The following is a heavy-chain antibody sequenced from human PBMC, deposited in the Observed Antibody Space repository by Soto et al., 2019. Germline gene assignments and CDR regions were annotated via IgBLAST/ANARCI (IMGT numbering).Heavy chain of an antibody. Sequence: PGGSLRLSCAASGFAFINYAMTWVRQAPGKGLEWVSLISAGSGSATSFADSVRGRFTISRDNSKSMLYLQMNSLRPDDTAVYYCAKRRAMGATGAVDIWGQGTLVT. CDR1: GFAFINYA. CDR3: AKRRAMGATGAVDI. CDR2: ISAGSGSAT. D-gene: IGHD1-26*01. J-gene: IGHJ3*02. V-gene: IGHV3-23*01.